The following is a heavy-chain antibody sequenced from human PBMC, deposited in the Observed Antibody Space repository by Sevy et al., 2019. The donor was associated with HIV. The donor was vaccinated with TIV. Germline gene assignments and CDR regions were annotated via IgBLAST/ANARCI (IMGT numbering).Heavy chain of an antibody. J-gene: IGHJ1*01. D-gene: IGHD2-2*01. CDR1: GLTFSSYW. Sequence: GGSLRLSCAASGLTFSSYWMTWVRQAPGKGLEWVANINQGGSQEYYVDSVKGRFTISRDNAKNSLYLQINSLRAEDTAVYYCATILPAGVPAECFQHWGQGTLVTVSS. V-gene: IGHV3-7*01. CDR3: ATILPAGVPAECFQH. CDR2: INQGGSQE.